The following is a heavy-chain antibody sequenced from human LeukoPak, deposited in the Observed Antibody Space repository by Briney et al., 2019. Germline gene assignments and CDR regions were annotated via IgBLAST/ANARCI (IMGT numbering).Heavy chain of an antibody. CDR1: GGSISSYY. J-gene: IGHJ4*02. CDR2: IYYSGST. Sequence: PSETLSLTCTVSGGSISSYYWSWIRQPPGKGLEWIGYIYYSGSTNYNPSLKSRVTISVDTSKNQFSLKLSSVTAADTAVYYCARDRTSYYYGSGSYSRGLPFDYWGQGTLVTVSS. D-gene: IGHD3-10*01. V-gene: IGHV4-59*01. CDR3: ARDRTSYYYGSGSYSRGLPFDY.